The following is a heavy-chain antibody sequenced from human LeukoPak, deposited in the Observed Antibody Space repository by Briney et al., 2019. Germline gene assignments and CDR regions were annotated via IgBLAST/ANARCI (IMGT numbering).Heavy chain of an antibody. CDR2: ISSSSSYI. V-gene: IGHV3-21*01. CDR1: GFTFSSYS. CDR3: ASDHFGFCSGYSAFDI. J-gene: IGHJ3*02. D-gene: IGHD3-3*01. Sequence: PGGSLRLSCAASGFTFSSYSMNWVRQAPGKGLEWVSSISSSSSYIYYADSVKGRFTISRDNAKNSLYLQTNSLRAEDTAVYYCASDHFGFCSGYSAFDIWGQGTMVTVSS.